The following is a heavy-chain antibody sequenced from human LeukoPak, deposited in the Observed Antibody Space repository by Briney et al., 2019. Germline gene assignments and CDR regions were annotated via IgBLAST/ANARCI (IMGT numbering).Heavy chain of an antibody. CDR3: ARFRDYYDSSGYYYDAFDI. D-gene: IGHD3-22*01. CDR2: IYYSGST. Sequence: PSETLSLTCTVSGGSISSYYWSWIRQPPGKGLEWIGYIYYSGSTNYNPSLKSRVTISVDTSKNQFSLKLSSVTAADTAVYYCARFRDYYDSSGYYYDAFDIWGQGTMVTVSS. V-gene: IGHV4-59*01. J-gene: IGHJ3*02. CDR1: GGSISSYY.